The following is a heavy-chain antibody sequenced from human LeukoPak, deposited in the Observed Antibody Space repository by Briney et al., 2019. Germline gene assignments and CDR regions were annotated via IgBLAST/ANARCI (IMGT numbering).Heavy chain of an antibody. Sequence: PSETLSLTCTVSGGSISSSSYYWGWVRQPPGKGLEWIGSIYYSGSTYYNPSLKSRVTISVDTSRNQFSLQLSSVTAADSAAYYCARDDGIAAAAPYNWFDPWGQGTLVTVSS. CDR2: IYYSGST. CDR3: ARDDGIAAAAPYNWFDP. D-gene: IGHD6-13*01. J-gene: IGHJ5*02. CDR1: GGSISSSSYY. V-gene: IGHV4-39*02.